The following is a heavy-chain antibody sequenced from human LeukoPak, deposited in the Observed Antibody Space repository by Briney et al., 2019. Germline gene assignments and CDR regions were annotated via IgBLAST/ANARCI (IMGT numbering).Heavy chain of an antibody. J-gene: IGHJ6*03. D-gene: IGHD3-10*01. V-gene: IGHV3-23*01. CDR1: GFTFSSYG. CDR3: ATLWFGELYYYYYYMDV. Sequence: PGGSLRLSCAASGFTFSSYGMSWVRQAPGKGLEWVSAISGSGGSTYYADSEKGRFTISRDNSKNTLYLQMNSLRAEDTAVYYCATLWFGELYYYYYYMDVWGKGTTVTISS. CDR2: ISGSGGST.